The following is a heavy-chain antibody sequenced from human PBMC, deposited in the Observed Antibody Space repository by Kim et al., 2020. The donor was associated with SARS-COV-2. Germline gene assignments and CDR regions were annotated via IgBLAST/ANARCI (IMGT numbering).Heavy chain of an antibody. CDR2: GSA. CDR3: AKDVTAGRY. J-gene: IGHJ4*02. V-gene: IGHV3-23*01. Sequence: GSAYYADSVKGRFTISRDNSKNTLYLQMNSLRAEDTAVYYCAKDVTAGRYWGQGTLVTVSS.